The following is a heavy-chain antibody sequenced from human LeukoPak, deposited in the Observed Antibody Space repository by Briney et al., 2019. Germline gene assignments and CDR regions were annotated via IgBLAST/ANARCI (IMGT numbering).Heavy chain of an antibody. CDR1: GGSISSRSYY. V-gene: IGHV4-39*01. Sequence: MASETLSLTCTVSGGSISSRSYYWGWIRQPPGKGLEWIGSIYYSGSTYYNPSLKSRVTISVDTSKNQFSLKLSSVTAADTAVYYCARVYSSGWFDYWGQGTLVTVSS. CDR2: IYYSGST. J-gene: IGHJ4*02. CDR3: ARVYSSGWFDY. D-gene: IGHD6-19*01.